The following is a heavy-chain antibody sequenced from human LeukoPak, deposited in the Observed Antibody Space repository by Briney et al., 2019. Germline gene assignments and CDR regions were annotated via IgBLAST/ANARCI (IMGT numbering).Heavy chain of an antibody. CDR1: GFTFDDYA. Sequence: GMSLRLSCAASGFTFDDYAMHWVRQAPGKGLEWVSGISWNSGSIAYADSVKGRFTISRDNSKYTLYLQMNSLRAEDTAVYYCAKYYYGSGSPIFDYWGQGTLVTVSS. D-gene: IGHD3-10*01. J-gene: IGHJ4*02. V-gene: IGHV3-9*01. CDR2: ISWNSGSI. CDR3: AKYYYGSGSPIFDY.